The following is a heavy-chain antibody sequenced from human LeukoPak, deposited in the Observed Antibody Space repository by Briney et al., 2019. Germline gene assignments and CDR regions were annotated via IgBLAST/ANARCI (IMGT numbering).Heavy chain of an antibody. D-gene: IGHD5-12*01. V-gene: IGHV3-30*18. CDR3: AKGQIYSGYDLHYFDY. Sequence: PGGSLRLSCAASGFTFSSYGMHWVRQAPGKGLEWVAVISYDGSNKYYADSVKGRFTISRDNSKNTLYLQMNGLRAEDTAVYYCAKGQIYSGYDLHYFDYWGQGTLVTVSS. CDR2: ISYDGSNK. J-gene: IGHJ4*02. CDR1: GFTFSSYG.